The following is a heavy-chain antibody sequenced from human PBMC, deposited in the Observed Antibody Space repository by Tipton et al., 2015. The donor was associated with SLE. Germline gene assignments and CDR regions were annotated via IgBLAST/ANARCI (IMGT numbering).Heavy chain of an antibody. CDR3: AREAHATFDI. J-gene: IGHJ3*02. CDR2: ISSTSSYT. D-gene: IGHD2-2*01. Sequence: SLRLSCVAPGFTLSVYSMNWVRQAPGKGLEWVSFISSTSSYTFYADSVKGRFTISRDNAKNSLFLQMNSLRAEDTAVYYCAREAHATFDIWGPGAMVIVSS. V-gene: IGHV3-21*01. CDR1: GFTLSVYS.